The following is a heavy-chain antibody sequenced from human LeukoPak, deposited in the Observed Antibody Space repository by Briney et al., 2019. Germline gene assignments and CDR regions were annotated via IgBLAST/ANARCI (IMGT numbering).Heavy chain of an antibody. CDR3: ARDVRSIFEEGSRSRLVTFAIDY. V-gene: IGHV1-18*01. J-gene: IGHJ4*02. CDR1: GYTFTSYG. D-gene: IGHD3-9*01. CDR2: IGAYNGNT. Sequence: GASVKVSCKASGYTFTSYGISWVRQAPGQGLEWMGWIGAYNGNTNYAQKFQGRVTMTTDTSTSTAYMELRSLRSDDTAVYYCARDVRSIFEEGSRSRLVTFAIDYWGQGTLVTVSS.